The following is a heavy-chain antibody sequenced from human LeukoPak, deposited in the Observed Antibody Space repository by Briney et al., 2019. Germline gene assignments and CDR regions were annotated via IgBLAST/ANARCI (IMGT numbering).Heavy chain of an antibody. CDR3: ARAPQGGFWSGRRSPYYYYMDV. Sequence: SETLSLTCTVSGGSISSHYWSWIRQPPGKGLEWIGYIYYSGSTNYNPSLKSRVTISVDTSKNQFSLKLSSVTAADTAVYYCARAPQGGFWSGRRSPYYYYMDVWGKGTTVTVSS. CDR1: GGSISSHY. CDR2: IYYSGST. V-gene: IGHV4-59*11. J-gene: IGHJ6*03. D-gene: IGHD3-3*01.